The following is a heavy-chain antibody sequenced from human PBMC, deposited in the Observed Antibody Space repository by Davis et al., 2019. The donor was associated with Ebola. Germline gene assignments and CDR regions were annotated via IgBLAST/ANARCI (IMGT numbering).Heavy chain of an antibody. D-gene: IGHD4-23*01. CDR2: IYYTGTT. V-gene: IGHV4-59*08. J-gene: IGHJ4*02. CDR3: ARQESQLHRYYFDS. CDR1: GGSISSYY. Sequence: SETLSLTCTVSGGSISSYYWSWIRQSPGKGLEWIGYIYYTGTTNFNPFLKSRVTLSVHTSENKFSLKLSSVTAADTAVYYCARQESQLHRYYFDSWGQGTLVTVSS.